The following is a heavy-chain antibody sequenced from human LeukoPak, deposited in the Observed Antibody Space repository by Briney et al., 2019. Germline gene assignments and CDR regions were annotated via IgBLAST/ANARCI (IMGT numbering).Heavy chain of an antibody. CDR3: ARGITRIPSTYVDP. CDR1: GFTFSSYW. Sequence: GGSLRLSRAASGFTFSSYWIHWVRQAPGKGLVWVSRINSDGSSTSYADSVKGRFTISRDNAKNTLYLQMNSLRAEDTAVYYCARGITRIPSTYVDPWGQGTLVTVSS. CDR2: INSDGSST. J-gene: IGHJ5*02. D-gene: IGHD3-10*01. V-gene: IGHV3-74*01.